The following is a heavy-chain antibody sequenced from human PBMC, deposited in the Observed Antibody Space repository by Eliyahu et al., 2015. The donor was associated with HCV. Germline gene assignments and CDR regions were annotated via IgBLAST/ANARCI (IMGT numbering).Heavy chain of an antibody. V-gene: IGHV3-48*01. CDR3: ARGEGAGDGDYAAVDY. D-gene: IGHD4-17*01. J-gene: IGHJ4*02. Sequence: EVRLEESGGGLAQPGGSLRLSCAASGFIFSRYGLELGRRPAPGGGEGISYINRDSVSTHYADSVKGRFTISRDNAKSSLYLQMNNLRGEDTAVYYCARGEGAGDGDYAAVDYWGQGTLATVSS. CDR1: GFIFSRYG. CDR2: INRDSVST.